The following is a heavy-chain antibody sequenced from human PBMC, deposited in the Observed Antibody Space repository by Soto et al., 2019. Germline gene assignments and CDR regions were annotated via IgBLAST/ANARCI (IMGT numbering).Heavy chain of an antibody. CDR2: ISAYNGNT. V-gene: IGHV1-18*01. J-gene: IGHJ3*02. Sequence: SVKVSCKASGYTFTSYGISWVRQAPVQGLEWMGWISAYNGNTNYAQKLQGRVTMTTDTSTSTAYMELRSLRSDDTDVHYCASLGGYCSGGSCPTATHDAFDIWGQGTTVTV. CDR1: GYTFTSYG. CDR3: ASLGGYCSGGSCPTATHDAFDI. D-gene: IGHD2-15*01.